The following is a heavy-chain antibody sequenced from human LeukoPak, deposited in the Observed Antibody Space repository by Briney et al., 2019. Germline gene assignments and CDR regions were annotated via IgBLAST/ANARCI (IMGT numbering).Heavy chain of an antibody. Sequence: SETLSLTCAVYGGSFSGYYWSWIRQPPGKGLEWVGIIYYSGSTYYNPSLKSRVTISVDTSKNQFSLKLSSVTAADTAVYYCARGQSYSGSYYFDYWGQGTLVNVSS. V-gene: IGHV4-34*01. CDR2: IYYSGST. CDR1: GGSFSGYY. J-gene: IGHJ4*02. D-gene: IGHD1-26*01. CDR3: ARGQSYSGSYYFDY.